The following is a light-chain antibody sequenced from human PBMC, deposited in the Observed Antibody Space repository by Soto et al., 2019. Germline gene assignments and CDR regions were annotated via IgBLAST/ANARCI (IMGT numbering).Light chain of an antibody. CDR3: SSKAVNSVYV. Sequence: QSALTQPPSASGSPGQSVTISCTGTSSDVGAFNFVSWYQQHPGKAPKLMIYQVTKRPSGVPDRFSASKSGNTASLTVSGLQAEDEADYYCSSKAVNSVYVFGTGTKVTV. CDR2: QVT. CDR1: SSDVGAFNF. J-gene: IGLJ1*01. V-gene: IGLV2-8*01.